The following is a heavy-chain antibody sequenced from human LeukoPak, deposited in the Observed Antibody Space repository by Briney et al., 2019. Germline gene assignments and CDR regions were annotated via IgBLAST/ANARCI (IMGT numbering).Heavy chain of an antibody. D-gene: IGHD2-2*01. Sequence: GRSLRLSCAASGFTFSSYAMHWVRQAPGKGLEWVANIKEDGSEEYYVDSVKGRFTISRDNAKNSLYLQMNSLRAEDTAVYYCARPRYCSSISCYFHAFDVWGQGTMVTVSS. CDR1: GFTFSSYA. CDR3: ARPRYCSSISCYFHAFDV. J-gene: IGHJ3*01. CDR2: IKEDGSEE. V-gene: IGHV3-7*01.